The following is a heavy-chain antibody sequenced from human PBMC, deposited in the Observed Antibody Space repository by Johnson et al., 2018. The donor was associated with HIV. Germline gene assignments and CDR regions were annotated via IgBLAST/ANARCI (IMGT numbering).Heavy chain of an antibody. CDR2: IKSLKDGGTT. V-gene: IGHV3-15*01. CDR3: TTGPGGATKGGGAFDT. Sequence: VQLVESGGGLVKPGGSLRVSCEASGFTFNRAWMSWVRQGPGKGLEWVGRIKSLKDGGTTDYSAPVRGRFTISRDDSKNTLYLLMNSLKTEYTAVYYCTTGPGGATKGGGAFDTWGQGTRVTVSS. J-gene: IGHJ3*02. D-gene: IGHD5-12*01. CDR1: GFTFNRAW.